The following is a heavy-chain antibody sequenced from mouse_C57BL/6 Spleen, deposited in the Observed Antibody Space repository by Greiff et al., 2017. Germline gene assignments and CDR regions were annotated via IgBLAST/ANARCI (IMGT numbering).Heavy chain of an antibody. V-gene: IGHV2-6-1*01. CDR3: ARHGYYGSSYPYYAMDY. Sequence: VQVVESGPGLVAPSQSLSITCTVSGFSLTSYGVHWVRQPPGKGLEWLVVIWSDGSTTYNSALKSRLSISKDNSKRQVFLKMNSLQTDDTAMYYCARHGYYGSSYPYYAMDYWGQGTSVTVSS. J-gene: IGHJ4*01. CDR2: IWSDGST. CDR1: GFSLTSYG. D-gene: IGHD1-1*01.